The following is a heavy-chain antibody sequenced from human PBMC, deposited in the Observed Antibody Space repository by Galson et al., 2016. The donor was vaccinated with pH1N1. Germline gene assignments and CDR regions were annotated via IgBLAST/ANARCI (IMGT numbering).Heavy chain of an antibody. J-gene: IGHJ5*01. CDR2: IYLNTGDT. V-gene: IGHV1-2*02. D-gene: IGHD3-10*01. CDR3: AREELSGVEWFGS. Sequence: SVKVSCKASGYTFTAYYMHWVRQAPGRGPEWMGWIYLNTGDTQYAQNLQGRVTMTRDTSIRTAYMELTSLTSDDTAVYYCAREELSGVEWFGSWGQGTLGTVSS. CDR1: GYTFTAYY.